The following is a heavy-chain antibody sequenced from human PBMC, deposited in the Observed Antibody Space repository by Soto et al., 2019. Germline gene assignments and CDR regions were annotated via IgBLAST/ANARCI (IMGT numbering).Heavy chain of an antibody. V-gene: IGHV1-69*06. CDR1: GGTFSSYA. J-gene: IGHJ4*02. D-gene: IGHD3-22*01. CDR3: ASVYYYDSSGYYYPYFDY. Sequence: QVQLVQSGAEVKKPGSSVKVSCKASGGTFSSYAISWVRQAPGQGLEWMGGIIPIFGTANFAQKFQGRVTITADKSTSTAYMELSSLRSEDTAVYYCASVYYYDSSGYYYPYFDYWGQGTLVTVSS. CDR2: IIPIFGTA.